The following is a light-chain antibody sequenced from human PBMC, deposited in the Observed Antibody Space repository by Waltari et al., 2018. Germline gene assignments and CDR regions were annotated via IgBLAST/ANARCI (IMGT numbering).Light chain of an antibody. V-gene: IGLV3-19*01. Sequence: SSDLTQDPAVSVALGQTVRITCQGDSLRSYYATWYQQKPGQAPVLVIFGQNKRPSGIPDRFSGSSSRNTASLTITGAQAEDEADYYCSCRDNSGFRHGFGTGTKVTV. CDR3: SCRDNSGFRHG. J-gene: IGLJ1*01. CDR1: SLRSYY. CDR2: GQN.